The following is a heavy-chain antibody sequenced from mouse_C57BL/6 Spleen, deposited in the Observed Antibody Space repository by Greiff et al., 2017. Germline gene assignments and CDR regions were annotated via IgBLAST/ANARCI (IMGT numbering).Heavy chain of an antibody. CDR3: YREDSNWDRGFAY. CDR2: IYPGAGDT. D-gene: IGHD4-1*01. V-gene: IGHV1-80*01. J-gene: IGHJ3*01. CDR1: GYAFSGYW. Sequence: VKLMESGAELVKPGASVTLSCKASGYAFSGYWMNWVKQRPGQGLEWIGQIYPGAGDTTYNGKFKGKATLTADKSSSTAYMQLTRLTSEDSAVYVCYREDSNWDRGFAYWGQGTLVTVSA.